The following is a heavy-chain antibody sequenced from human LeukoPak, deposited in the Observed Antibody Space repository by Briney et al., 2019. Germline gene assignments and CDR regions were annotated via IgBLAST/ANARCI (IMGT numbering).Heavy chain of an antibody. J-gene: IGHJ3*02. D-gene: IGHD1-26*01. CDR3: AYPWVYEAFDI. CDR2: ISSSGSTI. CDR1: GFTFSSYE. V-gene: IGHV3-48*03. Sequence: GGSLRLSCAASGFTFSSYEMNWVRQAPGKRLEWVSYISSSGSTIYYADSVKGRFTISRDNAKNSLYLQMNSLRAEDTAVYYCAYPWVYEAFDIWGQGTMGTVSS.